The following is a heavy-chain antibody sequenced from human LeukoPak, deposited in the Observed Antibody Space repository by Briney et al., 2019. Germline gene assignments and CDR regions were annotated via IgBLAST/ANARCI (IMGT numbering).Heavy chain of an antibody. Sequence: SETLSLTCTVSGGSISSYYWSWIRQPPGKGLEWIGYIYYSGSTNYNPSLKSRVTMSVDTSKNQFSLKLSSVTAADTAVYYCARDMVGDAFAIWGQGTMVTVSS. CDR1: GGSISSYY. J-gene: IGHJ3*02. V-gene: IGHV4-59*12. CDR2: IYYSGST. D-gene: IGHD3-10*01. CDR3: ARDMVGDAFAI.